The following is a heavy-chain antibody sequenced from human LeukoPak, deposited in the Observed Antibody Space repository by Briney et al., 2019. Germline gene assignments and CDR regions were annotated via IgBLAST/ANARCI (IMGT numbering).Heavy chain of an antibody. CDR3: ARAIRYSSGWYPPGY. CDR2: INPNSGGT. D-gene: IGHD6-19*01. J-gene: IGHJ4*02. Sequence: ASVKVSCKASGYTXTGYYMHWVRQAPGQGLEWMGWINPNSGGTNYAQKLQGRVTMTRDTSISTAYMELSRLRSDDTAVYYCARAIRYSSGWYPPGYWGQGTLVTVSS. CDR1: GYTXTGYY. V-gene: IGHV1-2*02.